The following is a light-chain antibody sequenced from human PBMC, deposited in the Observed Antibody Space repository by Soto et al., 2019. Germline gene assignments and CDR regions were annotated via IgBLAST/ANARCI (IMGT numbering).Light chain of an antibody. J-gene: IGKJ1*01. V-gene: IGKV1-9*01. CDR3: QQLNSYPLT. CDR1: PGISSY. CDR2: AAS. Sequence: DIQLTQSPSFLSASVGDRVTISCRASPGISSYLAWYQQEPGKAPKLLIYAASTLQSGVPSRFSGSGSGTDFTLTISSLQPEDIATYYCQQLNSYPLTFGQGTKVEI.